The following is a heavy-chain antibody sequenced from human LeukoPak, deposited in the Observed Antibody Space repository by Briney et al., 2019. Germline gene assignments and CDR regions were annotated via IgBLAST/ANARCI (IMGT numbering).Heavy chain of an antibody. Sequence: GGSLRLSCAVSGFTFGNYGMHWVRQAPGKGLEWVALISYDGSSEYYAGSVKGRFTISKDNSKNTVYLQMSSLRVDDTAVYYCAKAASSSWPSYYYGMDVWGQGTTVTVSS. CDR1: GFTFGNYG. V-gene: IGHV3-30*18. CDR2: ISYDGSSE. D-gene: IGHD6-13*01. CDR3: AKAASSSWPSYYYGMDV. J-gene: IGHJ6*02.